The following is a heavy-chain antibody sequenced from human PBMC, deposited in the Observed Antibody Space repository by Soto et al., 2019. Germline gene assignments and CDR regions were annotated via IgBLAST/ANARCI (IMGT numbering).Heavy chain of an antibody. J-gene: IGHJ6*02. Sequence: PSETLSLTCTVSGGSISSGDYYWSWIRQPPGKGLEWIGYIYHSGSTNYNPSLKSRVTISVDTSKNQVSLKLSSVTAADTAVYHSASVSGIYYYGMDVWGQGTTVTVSS. CDR2: IYHSGST. V-gene: IGHV4-61*08. CDR1: GGSISSGDYY. D-gene: IGHD3-16*01. CDR3: ASVSGIYYYGMDV.